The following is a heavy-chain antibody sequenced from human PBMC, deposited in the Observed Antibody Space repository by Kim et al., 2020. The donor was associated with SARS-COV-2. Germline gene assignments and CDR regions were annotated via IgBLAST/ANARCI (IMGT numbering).Heavy chain of an antibody. D-gene: IGHD5-12*01. CDR3: ARAAMATTLGWFDP. Sequence: AQRFQGRVTITADKSTSTAYMGLSSLRSEDTAVYYCARAAMATTLGWFDPWGQGTLVTVSS. V-gene: IGHV1-69*04. J-gene: IGHJ5*02.